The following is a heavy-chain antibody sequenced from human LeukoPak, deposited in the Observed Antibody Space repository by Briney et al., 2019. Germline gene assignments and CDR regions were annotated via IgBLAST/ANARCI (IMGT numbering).Heavy chain of an antibody. Sequence: GESLKISCKGSGYSFSTYWIAWVRQLPGEGLEWMGFIYPGDSDTRYNPSFQGQVTMSADKSNSTAYLQWSSLKASDTAMYYCARLLGLKVVTPDDEAFDIWGQGTMVTVSS. D-gene: IGHD4-23*01. J-gene: IGHJ3*02. CDR1: GYSFSTYW. CDR3: ARLLGLKVVTPDDEAFDI. V-gene: IGHV5-51*01. CDR2: IYPGDSDT.